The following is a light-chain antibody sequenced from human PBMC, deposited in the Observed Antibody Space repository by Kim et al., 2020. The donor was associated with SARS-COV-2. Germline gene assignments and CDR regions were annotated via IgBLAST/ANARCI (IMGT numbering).Light chain of an antibody. CDR3: QKYNNAPVT. V-gene: IGKV1-27*01. CDR1: QDISTY. Sequence: ASVGDRVTITCRASQDISTYLAWVQQRAVKVPKLLIYAASALQSGVPARFSVSGSGTDFTLTITSLQPEDVATYYCQKYNNAPVTFVPGTKVDIK. CDR2: AAS. J-gene: IGKJ3*01.